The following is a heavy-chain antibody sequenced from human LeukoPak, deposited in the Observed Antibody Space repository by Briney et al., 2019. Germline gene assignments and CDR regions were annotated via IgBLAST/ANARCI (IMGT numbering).Heavy chain of an antibody. CDR3: ASLSGSYLYRSWFDP. CDR1: GGSISSYY. D-gene: IGHD1-26*01. J-gene: IGHJ5*02. Sequence: PSETLSLTCTVSGGSISSYYWSWIRQPPGKGLEWIGYIYYSGSTNYNPSLKSRVTISVDTSKNQFSLKLSSVTAADTAVYYCASLSGSYLYRSWFDPWGQGTLVTVSS. CDR2: IYYSGST. V-gene: IGHV4-59*01.